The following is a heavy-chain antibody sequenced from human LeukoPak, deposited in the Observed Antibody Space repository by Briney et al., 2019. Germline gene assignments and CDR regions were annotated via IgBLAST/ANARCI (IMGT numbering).Heavy chain of an antibody. V-gene: IGHV1-18*01. Sequence: ASVKVSCKASGYTFTSYGISWVRQAPGQGLEWIGWISAYNGNTNYAQKLQGRVTMTTDTSTSTAYMELRSLRSDDTAVYYCARVQARYDYVWGSYRSGYYFDYWGQGTLVTVSS. CDR2: ISAYNGNT. J-gene: IGHJ4*02. CDR1: GYTFTSYG. CDR3: ARVQARYDYVWGSYRSGYYFDY. D-gene: IGHD3-16*02.